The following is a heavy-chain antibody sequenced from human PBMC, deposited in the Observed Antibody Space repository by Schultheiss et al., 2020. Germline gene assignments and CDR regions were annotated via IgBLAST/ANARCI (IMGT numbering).Heavy chain of an antibody. V-gene: IGHV1-8*01. Sequence: ASVKVSCKASGYTFTSYDINWVRQATGQGLEWMGWMNPNSGNTGYAQKFQGRVTMTRNTSISTAYMELSSLRSEDTAVYYCARGPVEIIAGTPGWFDPWGQGTLVTVSS. J-gene: IGHJ5*02. D-gene: IGHD6-13*01. CDR2: MNPNSGNT. CDR1: GYTFTSYD. CDR3: ARGPVEIIAGTPGWFDP.